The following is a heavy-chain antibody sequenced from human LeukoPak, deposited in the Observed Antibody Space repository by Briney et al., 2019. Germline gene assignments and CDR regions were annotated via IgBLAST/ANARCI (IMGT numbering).Heavy chain of an antibody. CDR3: AKEYHPRVATAYDY. Sequence: PGGSLRLSCAASGFTFSSYAMHWVRQAPGKGLEWVAVISYDGKNKYYADSVKGRFTISRDNSKNTLYLQMNSLRAEDTAVYYCAKEYHPRVATAYDYWGQGTLVTVSS. J-gene: IGHJ4*02. D-gene: IGHD1-14*01. CDR2: ISYDGKNK. V-gene: IGHV3-30*04. CDR1: GFTFSSYA.